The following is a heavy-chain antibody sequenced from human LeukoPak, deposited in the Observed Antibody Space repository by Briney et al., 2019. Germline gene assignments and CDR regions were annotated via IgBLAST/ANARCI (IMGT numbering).Heavy chain of an antibody. CDR3: ARADYAYFDY. Sequence: GGSLRLSCTVSGFTVSRSYMTWVRQAPGKGLEWVSVIYSGGSTYYVDSVKGRFTISRDNSKNTLYLQMNSLRAEDTAVYYCARADYAYFDYWGQGTLVTVSS. J-gene: IGHJ4*02. CDR1: GFTVSRSY. V-gene: IGHV3-53*01. D-gene: IGHD4-17*01. CDR2: IYSGGST.